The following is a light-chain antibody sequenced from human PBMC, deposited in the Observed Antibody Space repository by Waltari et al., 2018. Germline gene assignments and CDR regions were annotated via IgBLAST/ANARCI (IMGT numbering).Light chain of an antibody. CDR1: QSVSNNY. CDR3: QQYQSALYT. Sequence: EIVLTQSPGTLSLSPGERASLSFRASQSVSNNYLAWYQQRPGQPPRLLIYGATSRATGIPDRFSGSRSGTDFILTISRLEPEDFAVYYCQQYQSALYTFGQGTKVEI. J-gene: IGKJ2*01. CDR2: GAT. V-gene: IGKV3-20*01.